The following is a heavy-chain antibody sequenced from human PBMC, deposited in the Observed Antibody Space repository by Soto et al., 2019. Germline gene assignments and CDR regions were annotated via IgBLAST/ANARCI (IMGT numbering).Heavy chain of an antibody. D-gene: IGHD5-18*01. Sequence: QVQLQESGPGLVKPSETLSLTCTVSGGSISSYYWSWIRQPPGKGLEWIGYIYYSGSTNYNPSLRRRLTPSVDTSNNQFSLKLSSAPAAATAVYHCARRWGYDFDYWGQGTLVTVSS. J-gene: IGHJ4*02. CDR2: IYYSGST. CDR1: GGSISSYY. V-gene: IGHV4-59*01. CDR3: ARRWGYDFDY.